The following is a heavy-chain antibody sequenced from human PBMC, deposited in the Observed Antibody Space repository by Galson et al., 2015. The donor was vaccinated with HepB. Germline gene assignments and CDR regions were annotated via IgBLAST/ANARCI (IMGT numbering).Heavy chain of an antibody. V-gene: IGHV4-59*01. Sequence: SETLSLTCTVSGGSISGCYWSWIRQPPGKGLEWIGYIYYTGNTNYNPSLKSRVTISVDTSKSQFSLKLNSVTTADTAVYYCARAKTSSFRYNYYYYGMDVWGQGTTVTVSS. CDR3: ARAKTSSFRYNYYYYGMDV. CDR1: GGSISGCY. J-gene: IGHJ6*02. CDR2: IYYTGNT. D-gene: IGHD6-6*01.